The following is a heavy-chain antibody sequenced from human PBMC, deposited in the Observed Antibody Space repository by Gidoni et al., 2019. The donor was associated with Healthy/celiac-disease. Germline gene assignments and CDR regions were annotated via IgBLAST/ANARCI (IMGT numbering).Heavy chain of an antibody. CDR3: ARRYESIYDYVWGSYRPDDAFDI. V-gene: IGHV3-7*01. J-gene: IGHJ3*02. Sequence: EVQLVESGGGLVQPGGSLRLSCAASGFTFSSYWMSWVRQAPGKGLEWVANIKQDGSEKYYVDSVKGRFTISRDNAKNSLYLQMNSLRAEDTAVYYCARRYESIYDYVWGSYRPDDAFDIWGQGTMVTVSS. CDR1: GFTFSSYW. CDR2: IKQDGSEK. D-gene: IGHD3-16*02.